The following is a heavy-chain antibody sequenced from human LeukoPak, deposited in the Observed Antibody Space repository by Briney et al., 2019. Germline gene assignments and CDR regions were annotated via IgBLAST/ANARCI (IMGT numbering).Heavy chain of an antibody. J-gene: IGHJ5*02. Sequence: PGGSLRLSCAASGFTFSNYWMSWVRQAPGKGPEWVANIQQDGSKIYYVDSVKGRFTISRDNAKNSVYLQMNSLRAEDTAMYYCATRRGESWGQGTLVTVSS. CDR2: IQQDGSKI. CDR1: GFTFSNYW. V-gene: IGHV3-7*01. CDR3: ATRRGES. D-gene: IGHD3-16*01.